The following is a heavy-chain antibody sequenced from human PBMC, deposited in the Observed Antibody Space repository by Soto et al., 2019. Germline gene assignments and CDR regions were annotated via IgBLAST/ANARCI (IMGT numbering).Heavy chain of an antibody. J-gene: IGHJ6*02. V-gene: IGHV1-3*01. CDR1: GYTFTRYA. CDR3: ASSNIVAAPYGMDV. CDR2: INAGNGNT. D-gene: IGHD6-13*01. Sequence: ASVKLSCTASGYTFTRYAMHWVRQAPGQRLEWMGWINAGNGNTKYSQKFQGRVTITRDTSASTAYMELSSLRSEDTAVYYCASSNIVAAPYGMDVWGQGTTVTVS.